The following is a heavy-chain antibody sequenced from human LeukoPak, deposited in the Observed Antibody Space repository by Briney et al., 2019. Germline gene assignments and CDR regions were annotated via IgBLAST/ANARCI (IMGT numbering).Heavy chain of an antibody. CDR1: GYTFTGYY. V-gene: IGHV1-2*04. CDR2: INPNSGGT. J-gene: IGHJ4*02. D-gene: IGHD2-2*01. CDR3: ARDLGYCSSTSCYLFIDY. Sequence: ASVKVSCKASGYTFTGYYMHWVRQAPGQGLEWMGWINPNSGGTNYAQKFQGWVTMTRDTSISTAYMELSRLRSDDTAAYYCARDLGYCSSTSCYLFIDYWGQGTLVTVSS.